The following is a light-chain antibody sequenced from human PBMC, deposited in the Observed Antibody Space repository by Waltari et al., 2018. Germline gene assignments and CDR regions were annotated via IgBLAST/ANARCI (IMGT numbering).Light chain of an antibody. CDR2: DVN. V-gene: IGLV2-14*01. J-gene: IGLJ2*01. CDR1: SSDGGGYNY. CDR3: SSYTVSSSLVI. Sequence: QSALTQPASVSGSPGQSITISGTGTSSDGGGYNYVSWYQQYPGKAPKLMIFDVNSRPSGVSNRFSGSKSGNTASLTISGLQAEDEANYYCSSYTVSSSLVIFGGGTKLTVL.